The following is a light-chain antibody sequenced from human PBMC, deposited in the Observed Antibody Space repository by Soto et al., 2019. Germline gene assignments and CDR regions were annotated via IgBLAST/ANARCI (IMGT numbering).Light chain of an antibody. CDR1: SSDVGGYNY. V-gene: IGLV2-14*01. CDR3: SSYTSSSTLLYV. J-gene: IGLJ1*01. Sequence: QSALTQPASVSGSPGQSITISCTGTSSDVGGYNYVSWYQQHPGKAPKLMIYDVSNRPSGVSNRFSGSKSGNTASLTISGLQPQDEDDYDCSSYTSSSTLLYVFGTGTKVTVL. CDR2: DVS.